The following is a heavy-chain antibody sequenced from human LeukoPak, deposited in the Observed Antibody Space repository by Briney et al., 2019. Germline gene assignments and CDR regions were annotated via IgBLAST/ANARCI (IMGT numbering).Heavy chain of an antibody. CDR1: GGSISGLY. CDR2: IYYTGST. D-gene: IGHD6-6*01. J-gene: IGHJ4*02. V-gene: IGHV4-59*08. Sequence: PSETLSLTCSVSGGSISGLYWSWIRQPPGKGLEWIGYIYYTGSTNYNPSLKSRVTMFVDMSKNQFSLRLSSVTAADTAVYYCARHRAYSSSSPFDYWGQGTLVSDSS. CDR3: ARHRAYSSSSPFDY.